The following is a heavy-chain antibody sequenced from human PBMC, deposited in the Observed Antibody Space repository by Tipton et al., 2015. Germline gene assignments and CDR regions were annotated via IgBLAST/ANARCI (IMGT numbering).Heavy chain of an antibody. CDR3: ARSNYDLLTGYSRSFDY. D-gene: IGHD3-9*01. CDR2: IYHSGST. Sequence: TLSLTCAVSGGSISSSNWWSWVRQPPGKGLEWIGEIYHSGSTYYKLSLKSRVTISLDTSKNQFSLRLTSVSAADTAVYYCARSNYDLLTGYSRSFDYWGRGTLVTVSS. V-gene: IGHV4-4*02. CDR1: GGSISSSNW. J-gene: IGHJ4*02.